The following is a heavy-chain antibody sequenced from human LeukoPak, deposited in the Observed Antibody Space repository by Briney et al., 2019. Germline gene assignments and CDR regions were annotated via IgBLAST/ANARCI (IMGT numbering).Heavy chain of an antibody. CDR1: GFTFSSYA. CDR3: ARRGRIFGVVIIGYFDY. Sequence: PGGSLRLSCTASGFTFSSYAMNWVRQAPGKGLEWVSGIHWDGGSTGYADSVKSRFTISRDNAKNSLYLQMNSLRAEDTAVYYCARRGRIFGVVIIGYFDYWGQGTLVTVSS. CDR2: IHWDGGST. D-gene: IGHD3-3*01. J-gene: IGHJ4*02. V-gene: IGHV3-20*04.